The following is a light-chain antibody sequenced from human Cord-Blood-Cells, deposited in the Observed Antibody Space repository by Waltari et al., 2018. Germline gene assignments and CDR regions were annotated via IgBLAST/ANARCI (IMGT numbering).Light chain of an antibody. CDR3: QQYNNWLWT. Sequence: EIVMTQSPAPLSVSPGVSATLSCRASQRVSSNLAWYQQKPGQAPRLLIYGASTRATGIPARFSGSGSGTEFTLTISSLQSEDFAVYYCQQYNNWLWTFGQGTKVEIK. CDR1: QRVSSN. CDR2: GAS. J-gene: IGKJ1*01. V-gene: IGKV3-15*01.